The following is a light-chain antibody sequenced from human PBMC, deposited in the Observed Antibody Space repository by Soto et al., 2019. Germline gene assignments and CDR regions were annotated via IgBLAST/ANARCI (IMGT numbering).Light chain of an antibody. J-gene: IGKJ1*01. CDR1: QSVRGAY. Sequence: EIVLTQSPVTLSLSPGERATLSCRATQSVRGAYVAWYQQKPGQSPRLLIYASSDRAAGIPDRFRGSGSGTDFTLTISRLEPEDFGLYYCQQYNNWQTFGQGTKVDI. CDR3: QQYNNWQT. CDR2: ASS. V-gene: IGKV3D-20*02.